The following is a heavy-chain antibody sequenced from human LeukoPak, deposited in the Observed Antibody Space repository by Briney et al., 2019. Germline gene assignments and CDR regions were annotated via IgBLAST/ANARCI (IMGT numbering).Heavy chain of an antibody. CDR3: ATSGYSRRDNWFDP. CDR1: GGSISSYY. CDR2: IYYSGST. D-gene: IGHD6-13*01. V-gene: IGHV4-59*08. J-gene: IGHJ5*02. Sequence: SETLSLTCTDSGGSISSYYWSWIRQPPGKGLEWIGYIYYSGSTNYNPSLKSRVTISVDTSKNQFSLKLSSVTAADTAVYYCATSGYSRRDNWFDPWGQGTLVTVSS.